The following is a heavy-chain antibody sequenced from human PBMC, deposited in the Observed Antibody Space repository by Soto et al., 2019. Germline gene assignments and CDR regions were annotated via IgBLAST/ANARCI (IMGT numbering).Heavy chain of an antibody. D-gene: IGHD6-6*01. CDR1: GGTFSRKA. J-gene: IGHJ6*02. CDR3: ASSSTSSGADYYGVDV. V-gene: IGHV1-69*01. CDR2: IIPIFRTT. Sequence: QVQLVQSGAEVKRPGSSVKVSCKASGGTFSRKALSWLRQAPGQGFEWMGGIIPIFRTTNYAQTLQGRVTITADESATTTCMELRGLTTEGTAVYYCASSSTSSGADYYGVDVWGQGTTVTVSS.